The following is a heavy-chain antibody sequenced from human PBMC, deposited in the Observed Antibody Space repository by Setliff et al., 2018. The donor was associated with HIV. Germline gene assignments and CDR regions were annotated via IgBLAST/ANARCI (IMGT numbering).Heavy chain of an antibody. J-gene: IGHJ6*03. CDR3: ARGPSGGGFYYMDV. CDR2: FYPTGSV. D-gene: IGHD2-15*01. V-gene: IGHV4-59*01. Sequence: LSLTCTVSGGSINGYYWSWIRQPPGKGLEWIGCFYPTGSVNYNPSLKSRVSISVDRSTNRFSLMLHSVTAADTAVYYCARGPSGGGFYYMDVWGKGTTVTVSS. CDR1: GGSINGYY.